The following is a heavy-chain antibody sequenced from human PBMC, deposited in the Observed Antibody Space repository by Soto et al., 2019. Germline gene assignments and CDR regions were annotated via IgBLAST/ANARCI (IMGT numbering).Heavy chain of an antibody. J-gene: IGHJ5*02. Sequence: SETLSLTCTVPGVSVSSGRYYWSWIRQPPGKGLEWIGYIYYSGTTNYNPSLKSRVTISMDTSKNQFSLKLTSVTPADTAVYHCARESMDSSSWPNWFDPWGEGTLVTVSS. D-gene: IGHD6-13*01. V-gene: IGHV4-61*01. CDR1: GVSVSSGRYY. CDR3: ARESMDSSSWPNWFDP. CDR2: IYYSGTT.